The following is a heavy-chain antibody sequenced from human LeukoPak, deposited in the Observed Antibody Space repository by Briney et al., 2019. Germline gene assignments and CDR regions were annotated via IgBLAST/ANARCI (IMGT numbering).Heavy chain of an antibody. CDR2: IWYDGSNK. CDR1: GFTFSSYG. D-gene: IGHD3-22*01. J-gene: IGHJ6*02. Sequence: GGSLRLSCAASGFTFSSYGMHWVRQAPGKGLEGVAVIWYDGSNKYYADSVKGRFTISRDNSKNTLYLQMNSLRAEDTAVYYCSSWYYDSSGYYPPYGMDVWGQGTTVTVSS. CDR3: SSWYYDSSGYYPPYGMDV. V-gene: IGHV3-33*01.